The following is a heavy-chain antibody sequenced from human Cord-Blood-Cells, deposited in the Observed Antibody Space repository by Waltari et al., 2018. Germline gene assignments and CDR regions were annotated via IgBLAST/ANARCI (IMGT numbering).Heavy chain of an antibody. CDR1: GFTFSSYA. Sequence: VHGGGSLRLSCAASGFTFSSYAMSWVRQAPGKGLEWVSAISGSGGSTYYADSVKGRFTISRDNSKNTLYLQMNSLRAEDTAVYYCAKSGGRRRGPLHWYFDLWGRGTLVTVSS. CDR3: AKSGGRRRGPLHWYFDL. V-gene: IGHV3-23*01. J-gene: IGHJ2*01. D-gene: IGHD1-26*01. CDR2: ISGSGGST.